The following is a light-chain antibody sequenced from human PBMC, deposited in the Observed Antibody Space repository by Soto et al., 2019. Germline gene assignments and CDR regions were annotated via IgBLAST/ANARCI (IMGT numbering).Light chain of an antibody. CDR2: ENS. J-gene: IGLJ1*01. CDR3: GVWVRGVYV. V-gene: IGLV1-51*02. Sequence: QSVLTQPPSMSAAPGQTVTISCSGSSSDIGNNDVSWYQQLPGTAPKLLIYENSKRPSGIPDRFSGSRSGKSATLGITGLQTGDEADYYCGVWVRGVYVFGIGTKLTVL. CDR1: SSDIGNND.